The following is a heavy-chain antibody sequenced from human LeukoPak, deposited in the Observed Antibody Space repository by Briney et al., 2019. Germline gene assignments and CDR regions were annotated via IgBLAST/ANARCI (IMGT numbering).Heavy chain of an antibody. CDR3: ARGKSSGWYAPDY. V-gene: IGHV3-21*01. CDR1: GFTFSSYS. J-gene: IGHJ4*02. Sequence: GGSLRLSCAASGFTFSSYSMNWVRQAPGKGLEWVSVIGSSSTYMYSADSLKGRFTISRDNAKNAPYLQMNSLRAEDTAVYYCARGKSSGWYAPDYWGEGTLVTVSS. CDR2: IGSSSTYM. D-gene: IGHD6-19*01.